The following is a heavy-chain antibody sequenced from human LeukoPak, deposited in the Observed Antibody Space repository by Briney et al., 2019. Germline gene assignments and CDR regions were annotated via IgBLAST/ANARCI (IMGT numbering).Heavy chain of an antibody. CDR1: GFTFSNNW. J-gene: IGHJ4*02. D-gene: IGHD5-12*01. CDR2: INTDGSNT. V-gene: IGHV3-74*01. CDR3: ARGPVYSGYVCYFDD. Sequence: GGSLRLSCTASGFTFSNNWMYWVRQAPGKGLEWVSRINTDGSNTAYADSVKGRFTISRDNAKNTLYLQMNSLRAEDTAVYYCARGPVYSGYVCYFDDWGQGTLVTVSS.